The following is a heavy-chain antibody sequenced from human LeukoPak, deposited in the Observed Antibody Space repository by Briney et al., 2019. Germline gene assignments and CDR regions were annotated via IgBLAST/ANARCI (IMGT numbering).Heavy chain of an antibody. CDR3: ARYYGP. J-gene: IGHJ5*02. Sequence: SETLSLTCTVSGGSIRSSYYYWGWIRQPPGKGLEWIGSIYESGSTYYNPSLKSRVTISVDTSKNQFSLKLNSVTAADTAVYYCARYYGPWGQGTLVTVSS. CDR2: IYESGST. D-gene: IGHD3-16*01. V-gene: IGHV4-39*01. CDR1: GGSIRSSYYY.